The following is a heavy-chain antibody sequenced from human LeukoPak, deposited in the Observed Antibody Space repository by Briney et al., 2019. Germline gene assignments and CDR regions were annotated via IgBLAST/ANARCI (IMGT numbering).Heavy chain of an antibody. Sequence: SETLSLTCAVYGGSFSGYYWSWIRQPPGKGLEWIGEINHSGSTNYNPSLKSRVTISVDTSKNQLSLKLSCVTAADTAVYYCARRDTAMVKYYFDYWGQGTLVTVSS. J-gene: IGHJ4*02. V-gene: IGHV4-34*01. CDR3: ARRDTAMVKYYFDY. CDR2: INHSGST. D-gene: IGHD5-18*01. CDR1: GGSFSGYY.